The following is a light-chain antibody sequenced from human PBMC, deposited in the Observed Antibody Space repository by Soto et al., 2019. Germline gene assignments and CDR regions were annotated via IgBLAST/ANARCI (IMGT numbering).Light chain of an antibody. CDR3: SSYAGSSNV. V-gene: IGLV2-8*01. CDR1: SSDVGGYNY. CDR2: EVN. J-gene: IGLJ1*01. Sequence: QSVLTQPPSASGSPGQSVAISCTGTSSDVGGYNYVSWYQQHPGKAPKLMIYEVNKRPSGVPDRFSGSKSGNTAYLTVSGLQAEDEDDYYCSSYAGSSNVFGTGTKGTV.